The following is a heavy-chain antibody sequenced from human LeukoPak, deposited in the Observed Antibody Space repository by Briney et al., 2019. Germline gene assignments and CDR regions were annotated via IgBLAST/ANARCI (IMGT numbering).Heavy chain of an antibody. CDR3: ARDPGDSGGWHYFDC. CDR1: GFSANNYW. Sequence: GGSLRLSCAVSGFSANNYWMSWVRQGPGKGLEWVASIKQDGSEKYYVDSVKGRFTISRDNAKNSLYLQMNSLGVEDTAVYYCARDPGDSGGWHYFDCWGQGTLVTVSS. D-gene: IGHD2-15*01. J-gene: IGHJ4*02. CDR2: IKQDGSEK. V-gene: IGHV3-7*01.